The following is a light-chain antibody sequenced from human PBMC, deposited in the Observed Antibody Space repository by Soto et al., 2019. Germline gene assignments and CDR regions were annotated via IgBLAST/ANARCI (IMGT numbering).Light chain of an antibody. CDR1: SSDVGGYNF. V-gene: IGLV2-14*03. CDR3: SSYTSSSSLYV. CDR2: DVT. J-gene: IGLJ1*01. Sequence: QSVLTQPASVSGSPGQSITISCTGTSSDVGGYNFVSWYQQHPGKVPKVMIYDVTNRPSGVSTRFSDSKSGNTASLTISGLQAEDEADYYCSSYTSSSSLYVFGTGTQLTVL.